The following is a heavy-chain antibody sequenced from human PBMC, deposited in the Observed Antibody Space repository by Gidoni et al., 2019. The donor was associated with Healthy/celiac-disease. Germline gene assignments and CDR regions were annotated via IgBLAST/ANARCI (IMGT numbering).Heavy chain of an antibody. CDR2: IKSKTDGGTT. D-gene: IGHD1-26*01. J-gene: IGHJ6*02. V-gene: IGHV3-15*01. CDR1: GFTFSNAW. CDR3: TTGGVGGSYYYYYGMDV. Sequence: EVQLVESGGGLVKPGGSLRLSCAASGFTFSNAWMSWFRQAPGKGLEWVGRIKSKTDGGTTDYAAPVKGRFTISRDDSKNTLYLQMNSLKTEDTAVYYCTTGGVGGSYYYYYGMDVWGQGTTVTVSS.